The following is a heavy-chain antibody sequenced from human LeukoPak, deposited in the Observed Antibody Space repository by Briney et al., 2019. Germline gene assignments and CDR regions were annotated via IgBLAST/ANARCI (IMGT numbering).Heavy chain of an antibody. CDR2: ISYDGSNK. V-gene: IGHV3-30*04. CDR3: ARAGGDFDWFLTY. J-gene: IGHJ4*02. CDR1: GFTFSSYA. D-gene: IGHD3-9*01. Sequence: GGSLRLSCAASGFTFSSYAMHWVRQAPGKGLEWVAVISYDGSNKYYADSVKGRFTISRDNSKNTLYLQMNSLRAEDTAVYYCARAGGDFDWFLTYWGQGTLVTVSP.